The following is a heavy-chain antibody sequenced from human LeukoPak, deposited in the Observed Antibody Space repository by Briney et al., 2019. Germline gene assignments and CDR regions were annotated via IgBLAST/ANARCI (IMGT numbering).Heavy chain of an antibody. D-gene: IGHD3-3*01. CDR1: GGTFSSYA. CDR3: ARRSPYDPLGAFDV. V-gene: IGHV1-69*04. CDR2: IIPILGIA. Sequence: GASVKVSCKASGGTFSSYAISWVRQAPGQGLEWMGRIIPILGIANYAQKFQGRVTITRDESTSTAYMELSSLRSADTAVYYCARRSPYDPLGAFDVWGQGAMVTVSS. J-gene: IGHJ3*01.